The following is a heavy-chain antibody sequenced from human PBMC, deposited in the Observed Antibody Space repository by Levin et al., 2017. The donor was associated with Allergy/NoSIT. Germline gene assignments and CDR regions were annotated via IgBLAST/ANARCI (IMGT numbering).Heavy chain of an antibody. J-gene: IGHJ4*02. V-gene: IGHV1-2*06. CDR3: ARLLAPHSSSHSSGWYGSDY. Sequence: GGSLRLSCKASGSTFTGYYMHWVRQAPGQGLEWMGRINPNSGGTNYAQKFQGRVTMTRDTSISTAYMELSRLRSDDTAVYYCARLLAPHSSSHSSGWYGSDYWGQGTLVTVSS. D-gene: IGHD6-19*01. CDR1: GSTFTGYY. CDR2: INPNSGGT.